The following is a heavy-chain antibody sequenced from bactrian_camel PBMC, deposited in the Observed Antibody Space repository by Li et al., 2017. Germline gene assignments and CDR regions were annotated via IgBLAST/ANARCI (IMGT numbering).Heavy chain of an antibody. Sequence: QVQLVESGGGSVQAGGSLRLSCVDSGCTYSGNSWGWFRQTPGKEREGIASIYTVDGSTYYADSVKGRFTISRDGSAKTMYLQMNNLKPDDTALYYCATSGRLGNCWPAPGTTYPHLGQGTQVTVS. CDR1: GCTYSGNS. J-gene: IGHJ4*01. CDR3: ATSGRLGNCWPAPGTTYPH. CDR2: IYTVDGST. V-gene: IGHV3S54*01. D-gene: IGHD7*01.